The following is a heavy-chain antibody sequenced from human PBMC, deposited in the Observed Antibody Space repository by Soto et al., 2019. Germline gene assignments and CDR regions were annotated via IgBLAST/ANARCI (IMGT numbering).Heavy chain of an antibody. CDR3: ARDWDTAMVTDFDY. J-gene: IGHJ4*02. CDR2: INPNGGST. D-gene: IGHD5-18*01. V-gene: IGHV1-46*01. Sequence: ASVKVCCKASGYILLNYYIHWVLQTPGQGLEWIGIINPNGGSTNYAQKFRGRVTMARDTSTSTVYMDLSSLRAEGTAVYYCARDWDTAMVTDFDYWGQGTLVTVSS. CDR1: GYILLNYY.